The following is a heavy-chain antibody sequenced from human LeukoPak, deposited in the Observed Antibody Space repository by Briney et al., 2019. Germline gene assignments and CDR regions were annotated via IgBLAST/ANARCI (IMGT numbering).Heavy chain of an antibody. D-gene: IGHD4-17*01. J-gene: IGHJ4*02. CDR1: GFTFSSYS. CDR3: ARDVGDYGYYFDT. Sequence: GGSLRLSCAASGFTFSSYSKNWVRQAPGKGLEWVSSISGSTTNIHYVDSVKGRFTISRDNGKNSLYLQMNSLRAEDTAVYYCARDVGDYGYYFDTWGQGTLVTVSS. V-gene: IGHV3-21*01. CDR2: ISGSTTNI.